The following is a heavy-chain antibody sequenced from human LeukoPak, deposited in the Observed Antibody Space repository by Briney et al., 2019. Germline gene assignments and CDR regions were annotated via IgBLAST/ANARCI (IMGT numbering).Heavy chain of an antibody. CDR1: GFTFSSYS. D-gene: IGHD5-12*01. CDR2: ISSSSSYI. V-gene: IGHV3-21*01. J-gene: IGHJ4*02. CDR3: ARGGYVGDHHFDY. Sequence: PGGSLRLSCAASGFTFSSYSMNWVRQAPGKGLEWVSSISSSSSYIYYADSVKGRFTISRDNAKNSLYLQMNSLRAEDTAVYYCARGGYVGDHHFDYWGQGTLVTVSS.